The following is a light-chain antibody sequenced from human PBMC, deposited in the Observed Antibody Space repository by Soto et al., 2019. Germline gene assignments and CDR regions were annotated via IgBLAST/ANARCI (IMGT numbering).Light chain of an antibody. Sequence: EIVLTQYPGTLSWSPGERDTLSCRTSQRVSSSYLAWYQQKPGQAPRLLIHGASSRATGIPDRFSGSGSGTDFTLTISRLQPEDFAVYYCHQYGSSAMYAFGQGTKLEL. J-gene: IGKJ2*01. CDR2: GAS. CDR3: HQYGSSAMYA. CDR1: QRVSSSY. V-gene: IGKV3-20*01.